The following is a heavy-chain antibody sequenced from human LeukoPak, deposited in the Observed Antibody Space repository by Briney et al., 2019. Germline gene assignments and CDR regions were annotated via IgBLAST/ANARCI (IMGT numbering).Heavy chain of an antibody. CDR2: ISSSSSTI. CDR3: ARDFTVVVPAAISWFDP. Sequence: GGSLRLSXAASGFTFSDYYMSWIRQAPGKGLEWVSYISSSSSTIYYADSVKGRFTISRDNAKNSLYLQMNSLRAEDTAVYYCARDFTVVVPAAISWFDPWGPGTLVTVSS. CDR1: GFTFSDYY. J-gene: IGHJ5*02. D-gene: IGHD2-2*01. V-gene: IGHV3-11*04.